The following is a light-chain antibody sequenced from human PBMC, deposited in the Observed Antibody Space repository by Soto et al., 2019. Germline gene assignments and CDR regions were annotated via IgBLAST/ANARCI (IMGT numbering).Light chain of an antibody. CDR1: QGLSSW. Sequence: DIQMTQSPSSVSASVGDRVTITCRASQGLSSWLAWYQQKVGKAPKLLIYAASSLQSGVPSRFSGSGSGTDFTLTISSLQTEDFATYYCQQANSFPLTFGGGTKVEIK. J-gene: IGKJ4*01. CDR3: QQANSFPLT. V-gene: IGKV1D-12*01. CDR2: AAS.